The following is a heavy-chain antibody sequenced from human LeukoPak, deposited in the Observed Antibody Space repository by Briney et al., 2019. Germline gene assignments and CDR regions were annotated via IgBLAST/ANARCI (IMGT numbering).Heavy chain of an antibody. CDR3: ARRKEGAIDY. Sequence: SETLSLTCTVSGGSISSYYWSWIRQPPGKGLEWIGYIYYSGSTNYNPSLKSRVTISVDTSKNQFSLKLSSVTAADMAVYYCARRKEGAIDYWGQGTLVTVSS. V-gene: IGHV4-59*08. J-gene: IGHJ4*02. D-gene: IGHD1-26*01. CDR2: IYYSGST. CDR1: GGSISSYY.